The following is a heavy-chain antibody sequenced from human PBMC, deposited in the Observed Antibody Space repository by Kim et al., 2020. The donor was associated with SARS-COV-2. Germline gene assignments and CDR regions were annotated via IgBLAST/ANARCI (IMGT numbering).Heavy chain of an antibody. J-gene: IGHJ1*01. CDR1: GFTFDDSA. D-gene: IGHD6-19*01. CDR3: SKGPVWLLRD. V-gene: IGHV3-43*02. CDR2: VSGDGGHT. Sequence: GGSLRLSCAASGFTFDDSAMHWVRQAPGKGLEWVALVSGDGGHTHYVDSVQGRFTISRDNSKQSLYLQMNSLRTEDTAFYYCSKGPVWLLRDWGQGTRVTVSS.